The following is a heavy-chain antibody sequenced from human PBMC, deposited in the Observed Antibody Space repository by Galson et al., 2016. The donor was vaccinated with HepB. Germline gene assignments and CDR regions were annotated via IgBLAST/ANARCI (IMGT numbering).Heavy chain of an antibody. V-gene: IGHV3-74*01. CDR1: GFTFSTYW. Sequence: SLRLSCAASGFTFSTYWMHWVRQAPGQGLVWVSRIRSDGTDTRYADSVKGRFTISRDNAKNTLYLQMSSLRTEDTAVYYCVISRGWFNDYFRGMDVWGQGTTVTVSS. CDR2: IRSDGTDT. J-gene: IGHJ6*02. D-gene: IGHD6-19*01. CDR3: VISRGWFNDYFRGMDV.